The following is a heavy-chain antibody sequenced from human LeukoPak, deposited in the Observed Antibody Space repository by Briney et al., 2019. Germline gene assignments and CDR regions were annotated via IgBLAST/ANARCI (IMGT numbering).Heavy chain of an antibody. J-gene: IGHJ5*02. CDR3: AREGEINWFDP. V-gene: IGHV4-34*01. CDR1: GGSFSAYY. CDR2: INHSGST. D-gene: IGHD3-10*01. Sequence: SETLSLTCAVYGGSFSAYYWSWIRQPPGKGLEWIGEINHSGSTNYNPSLKSRVAISVDTSRNQFSLRLSSVTAADTAVYYCAREGEINWFDPWGQGTLVTVSS.